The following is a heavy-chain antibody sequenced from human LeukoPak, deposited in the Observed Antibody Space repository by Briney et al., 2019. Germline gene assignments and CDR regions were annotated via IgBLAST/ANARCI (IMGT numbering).Heavy chain of an antibody. CDR1: GYTFTSYD. D-gene: IGHD3-22*01. J-gene: IGHJ5*02. Sequence: RASVKVSCKASGYTFTSYDINWVRQATGQGLEWMGWMNPNSGNTGYAQKFQGRVTITRNTSISTAYMELRSLRSDDTAVYYCARDQYYDSKGWFDPWGQGTLVTVSS. CDR3: ARDQYYDSKGWFDP. CDR2: MNPNSGNT. V-gene: IGHV1-8*01.